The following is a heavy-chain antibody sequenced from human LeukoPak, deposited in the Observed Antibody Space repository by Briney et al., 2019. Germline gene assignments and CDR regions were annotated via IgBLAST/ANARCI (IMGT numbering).Heavy chain of an antibody. J-gene: IGHJ5*02. CDR2: ISAYNGNT. V-gene: IGHV1-18*01. D-gene: IGHD2-15*01. Sequence: ASVKVSCKASGYTFTSYGISWVRQAPGQGLEWMGWISAYNGNTNYAQKLQGRVTMTTDTSTSTAYMELRSLRSDDTAVYYCARPICSGGSCYYNWFDPWGQGTLVTVSS. CDR1: GYTFTSYG. CDR3: ARPICSGGSCYYNWFDP.